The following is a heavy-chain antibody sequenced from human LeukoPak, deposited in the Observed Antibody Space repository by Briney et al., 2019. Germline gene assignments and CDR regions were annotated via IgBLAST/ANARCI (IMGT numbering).Heavy chain of an antibody. Sequence: PGGSLRLSCAASGFTFSSYSMNWVRQAPGKGLEWVSSISSSSSYIYYADSVKGRFTISRDNAKNSLYLQMNGLRAEDTAVYYCAXDAVDDYYDXSGYPDXWGQGTLVXVSS. V-gene: IGHV3-21*01. CDR1: GFTFSSYS. D-gene: IGHD3-22*01. CDR2: ISSSSSYI. J-gene: IGHJ4*02. CDR3: AXDAVDDYYDXSGYPDX.